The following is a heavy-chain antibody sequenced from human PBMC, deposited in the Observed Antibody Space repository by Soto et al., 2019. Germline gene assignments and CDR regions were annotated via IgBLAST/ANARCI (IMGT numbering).Heavy chain of an antibody. CDR1: GFTFSNAW. CDR3: TTHHGDFQLPLDDY. Sequence: PGGSLRLSCAASGFTFSNAWMSWVRQAPGKGLEWVGRIKSKTDGGTTDYAAPVKGRFTISRDDSKNTLYLQMNSLKTEDTAVYYCTTHHGDFQLPLDDYWGQGTLVTVYS. V-gene: IGHV3-15*01. CDR2: IKSKTDGGTT. D-gene: IGHD1-1*01. J-gene: IGHJ4*02.